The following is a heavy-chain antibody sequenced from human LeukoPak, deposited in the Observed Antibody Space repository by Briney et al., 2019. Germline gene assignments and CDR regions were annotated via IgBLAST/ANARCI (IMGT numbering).Heavy chain of an antibody. CDR3: ATPLGPTPAGILGYYYYGMDV. V-gene: IGHV3-30*03. D-gene: IGHD6-19*01. CDR2: ISYDGSNK. Sequence: TGGSLRLSCAASGFTFSDYGMHWVRQAPGKGLEWVAVISYDGSNKYYADSVKGRFTISRDNSKSTLYLQMNSLRAEDTAVYYCATPLGPTPAGILGYYYYGMDVWGQGTTVTVSS. J-gene: IGHJ6*02. CDR1: GFTFSDYG.